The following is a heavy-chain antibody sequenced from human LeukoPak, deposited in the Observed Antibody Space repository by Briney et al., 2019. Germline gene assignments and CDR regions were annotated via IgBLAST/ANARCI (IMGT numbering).Heavy chain of an antibody. V-gene: IGHV1-8*01. CDR1: GYTFTSYD. J-gene: IGHJ5*02. CDR3: ARAGFIGRIRVWFDP. Sequence: ASVKISCKASGYTFTSYDINWVRQATGQGLEWMGWMDPNSGYTGYAQKFQGRVTLTRNTSISTAYMELSSLRSEDTAVYYCARAGFIGRIRVWFDPWGQGTLVIVSS. CDR2: MDPNSGYT. D-gene: IGHD1-26*01.